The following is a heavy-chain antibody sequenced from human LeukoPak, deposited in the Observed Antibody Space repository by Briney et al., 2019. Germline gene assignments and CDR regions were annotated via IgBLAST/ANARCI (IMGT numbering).Heavy chain of an antibody. J-gene: IGHJ4*02. Sequence: GGSLRLSCVASGFTFSSYTMNWVRQAPGKGLEWVSAISGSGGSTYYADSVKGRFTISRDNSKNTLYLQMNSLRAEDTAVYYCAKGAFWSTKDYFDYWGQGTLVTVSS. D-gene: IGHD3-3*01. CDR1: GFTFSSYT. CDR2: ISGSGGST. CDR3: AKGAFWSTKDYFDY. V-gene: IGHV3-23*01.